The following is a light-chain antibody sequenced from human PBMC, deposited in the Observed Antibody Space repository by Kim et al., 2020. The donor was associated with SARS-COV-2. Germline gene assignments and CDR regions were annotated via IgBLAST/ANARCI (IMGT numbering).Light chain of an antibody. CDR3: QAWDSSTWV. J-gene: IGLJ3*02. Sequence: SYELTQPPSVSVSPGQTASITCSGDKLGDKYAYLYQQKPGQSPVLVIYQDNKRPSGIPERFSGSNSGNTASLTISGTQAMDEADYYCQAWDSSTWVFGGGTQLTVL. V-gene: IGLV3-1*01. CDR2: QDN. CDR1: KLGDKY.